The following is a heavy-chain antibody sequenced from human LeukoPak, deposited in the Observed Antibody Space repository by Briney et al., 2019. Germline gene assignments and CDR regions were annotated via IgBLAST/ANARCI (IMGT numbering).Heavy chain of an antibody. CDR2: IKQDGSEK. CDR1: GFTFSSYL. D-gene: IGHD6-19*01. CDR3: ARHPLSSGWYGEFYFDY. Sequence: GGSLRLSCAASGFTFSSYLMSWVRQAPGKGLEGVANIKQDGSEKYYVDSVKGRFTISRDNAKNSLYLQMNSLRAEDTAVYYCARHPLSSGWYGEFYFDYWGQGTLVTVSS. J-gene: IGHJ4*02. V-gene: IGHV3-7*01.